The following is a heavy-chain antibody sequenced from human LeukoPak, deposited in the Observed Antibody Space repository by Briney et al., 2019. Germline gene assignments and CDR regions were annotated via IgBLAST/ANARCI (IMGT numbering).Heavy chain of an antibody. Sequence: GASVKVSCKASGYTFTSYYMHWVRQAPGQGLEWMGWINPNSGGTNYAQKFQGRVTMTRDTSISTAYMELSRLRSDDTAVYYCATSSDEESDAFDIWGQGTMVTVSS. CDR1: GYTFTSYY. CDR3: ATSSDEESDAFDI. J-gene: IGHJ3*02. CDR2: INPNSGGT. V-gene: IGHV1-2*02. D-gene: IGHD3-10*01.